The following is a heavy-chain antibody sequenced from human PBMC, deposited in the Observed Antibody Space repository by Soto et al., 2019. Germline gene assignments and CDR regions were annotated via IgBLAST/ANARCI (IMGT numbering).Heavy chain of an antibody. CDR1: AFTFSNAW. V-gene: IGHV3-15*01. J-gene: IGHJ5*02. CDR2: IKSKTDGGTT. D-gene: IGHD3-3*01. Sequence: PGGSLRLSCAASAFTFSNAWMSWGRQAPGKGLEWVGRIKSKTDGGTTDYAAPVKGRFTISRDDSKNTLYLQMNSLKTEDKAVYYCTTDHYDFRSGPKLFDPWGQGNLVTLSS. CDR3: TTDHYDFRSGPKLFDP.